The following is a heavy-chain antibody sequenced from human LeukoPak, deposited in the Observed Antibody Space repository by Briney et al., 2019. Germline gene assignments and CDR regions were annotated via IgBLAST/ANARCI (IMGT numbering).Heavy chain of an antibody. CDR1: GFTFSSYW. CDR3: AREGIAVTGIVYFDY. V-gene: IGHV3-7*01. D-gene: IGHD6-19*01. Sequence: GGSLRLSCAASGFTFSSYWMSWVRQAPGKGLEWVANIKQDGSEKYYVDSVKGRFTISRDNAKNSLYLQMNSLRAEDTAVYYCAREGIAVTGIVYFDYWGQGTLVTVSS. J-gene: IGHJ4*02. CDR2: IKQDGSEK.